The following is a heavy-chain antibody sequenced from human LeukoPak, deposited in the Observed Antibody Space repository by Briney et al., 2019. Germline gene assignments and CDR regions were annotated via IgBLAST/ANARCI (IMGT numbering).Heavy chain of an antibody. CDR2: IYTSGST. Sequence: SETLSLTCTVSGGSISSYYWSWIRQPPGKGLEWIGRIYTSGSTNYNPSLKSRVTMSVDTSKNQFSLKLSSVTAADTAVYYCAREPLPYSSSWYADYWGQGTLVTVSS. CDR3: AREPLPYSSSWYADY. CDR1: GGSISSYY. D-gene: IGHD6-13*01. V-gene: IGHV4-4*07. J-gene: IGHJ4*02.